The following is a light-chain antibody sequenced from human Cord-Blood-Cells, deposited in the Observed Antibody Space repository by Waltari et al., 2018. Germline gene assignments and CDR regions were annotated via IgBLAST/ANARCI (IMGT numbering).Light chain of an antibody. CDR3: QQSYSTPPYT. CDR1: QSISSY. Sequence: DIQMTQSPSSLSASVGDRVPITCRASQSISSYLNWYQQKPGKAPKLLIYAASSLQSGVPSRFGGSGSGTDFTLTISSLQPEDVATYDCQQSYSTPPYTFGQGTKLEIK. CDR2: AAS. V-gene: IGKV1-39*01. J-gene: IGKJ2*01.